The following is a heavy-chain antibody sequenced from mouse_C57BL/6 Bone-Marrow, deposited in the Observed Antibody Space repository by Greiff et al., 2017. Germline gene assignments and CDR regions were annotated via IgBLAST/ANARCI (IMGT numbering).Heavy chain of an antibody. J-gene: IGHJ4*01. Sequence: QVTLKVSGAELVRPGTSVKMSCKASGYTFTNYWIGWAKQRPGHGLEWIGDIYPGGGYTNYNEKFKGKATLTADKSSSTAYMQFSSLTSEDSAIYYCARSKYYAMDYWGQGTSVTVSS. V-gene: IGHV1-63*01. CDR3: ARSKYYAMDY. CDR1: GYTFTNYW. CDR2: IYPGGGYT.